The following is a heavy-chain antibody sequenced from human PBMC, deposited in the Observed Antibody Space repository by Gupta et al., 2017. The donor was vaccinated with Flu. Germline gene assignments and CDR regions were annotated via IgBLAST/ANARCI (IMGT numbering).Heavy chain of an antibody. V-gene: IGHV1-46*01. D-gene: IGHD1-1*01. J-gene: IGHJ4*02. CDR3: SRGGRGADNWPPSDY. Sequence: IHWVRQVPGEGLEWLGIIYPGNEGTVYAPKVQGRLTVTRDTSTATVYLELRSLRPEDTAIYFGSRGGRGADNWPPSDYWGQGARVTVSS. CDR2: IYPGNEGT.